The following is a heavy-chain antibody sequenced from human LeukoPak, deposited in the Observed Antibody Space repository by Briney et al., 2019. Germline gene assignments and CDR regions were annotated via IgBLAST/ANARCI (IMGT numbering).Heavy chain of an antibody. CDR1: GYTFTSYG. J-gene: IGHJ4*02. D-gene: IGHD2-8*01. CDR2: ISAYNGNT. V-gene: IGHV1-18*01. CDR3: ARDLSDIVLMVYAPRGDY. Sequence: ASVKVSCKASGYTFTSYGISWVRQAPGQGLEWMGWISAYNGNTNYAQKLQGRVTMTTDTSTSTAYMELRSPRSDDTAVYYCARDLSDIVLMVYAPRGDYWGQGTLVTVSS.